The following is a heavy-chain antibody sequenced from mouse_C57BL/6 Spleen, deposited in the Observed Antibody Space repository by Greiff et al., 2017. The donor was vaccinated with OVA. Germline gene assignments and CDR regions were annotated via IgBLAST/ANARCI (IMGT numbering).Heavy chain of an antibody. V-gene: IGHV1-55*01. CDR1: GYTFTSYW. J-gene: IGHJ1*03. Sequence: QVQLQQPGAELVKPGASVKMSCKASGYTFTSYWITWVKQRPGQGLEWIGDIYPGSGSTNYNEKFKSKATLTVDTSSSTAYMQLSSLTSEDSAVYYCERGEITTVVAGDWYFDVWGTGTTVTVSS. CDR3: ERGEITTVVAGDWYFDV. CDR2: IYPGSGST. D-gene: IGHD1-1*01.